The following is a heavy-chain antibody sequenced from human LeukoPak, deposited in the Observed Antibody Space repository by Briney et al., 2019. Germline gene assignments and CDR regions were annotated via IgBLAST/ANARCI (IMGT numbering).Heavy chain of an antibody. J-gene: IGHJ4*02. V-gene: IGHV4-34*01. CDR2: INHSGST. Sequence: SETLSLTCAVYGGSFSGYYWSWIRQPPGKGLEWIGEINHSGSTNYNPSLKSRVTISVDTSKNQFSLKLSSVTAADTAVYYCAREYCSSTSCYGYFDYWGQGTLVTVSS. D-gene: IGHD2-2*01. CDR1: GGSFSGYY. CDR3: AREYCSSTSCYGYFDY.